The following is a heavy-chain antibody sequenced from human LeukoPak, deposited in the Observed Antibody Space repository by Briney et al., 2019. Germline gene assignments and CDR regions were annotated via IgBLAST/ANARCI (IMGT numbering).Heavy chain of an antibody. D-gene: IGHD3-3*01. Sequence: PGGSLRLSCAASGFTFSSYAMSWVRQAPGKGLEWVSAISDSGGSTYYADPVKGRFTLYRDNSKNTLYLQMNSLRAEDTAVYYCAKEIYDFWSGYLFDYWGQGTLVTVSS. CDR3: AKEIYDFWSGYLFDY. V-gene: IGHV3-23*01. CDR1: GFTFSSYA. CDR2: ISDSGGST. J-gene: IGHJ4*02.